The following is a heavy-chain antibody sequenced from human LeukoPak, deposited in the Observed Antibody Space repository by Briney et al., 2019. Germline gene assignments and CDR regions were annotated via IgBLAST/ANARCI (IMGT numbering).Heavy chain of an antibody. D-gene: IGHD4-17*01. Sequence: SETLSLTCAVYGGPFSGYYWSWIRQPPGKGLEWIGEINHSGSTNYNPSLKSRVTISVDTSKNQFSLKLSSVTAADTAVYYCARGIYDYGDSYYYYYYGMDVWGKGTTVTVSS. CDR1: GGPFSGYY. J-gene: IGHJ6*04. CDR3: ARGIYDYGDSYYYYYYGMDV. V-gene: IGHV4-34*01. CDR2: INHSGST.